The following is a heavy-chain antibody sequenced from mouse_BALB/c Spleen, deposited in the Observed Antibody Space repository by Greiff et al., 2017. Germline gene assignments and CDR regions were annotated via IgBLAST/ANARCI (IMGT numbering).Heavy chain of an antibody. CDR1: GYSITSGYY. Sequence: ESGPGLVKPSQSLSLTCSVTGYSITSGYYWNWIRQFPGNKLEWMGYISYDGSNNYNPSLKNRISITRDTSKNQFFLKLNSVTTEDTATYYCARDESPYDYDGAWFAYWGQGTLVTVSA. CDR3: ARDESPYDYDGAWFAY. D-gene: IGHD2-4*01. V-gene: IGHV3-6*02. J-gene: IGHJ3*01. CDR2: ISYDGSN.